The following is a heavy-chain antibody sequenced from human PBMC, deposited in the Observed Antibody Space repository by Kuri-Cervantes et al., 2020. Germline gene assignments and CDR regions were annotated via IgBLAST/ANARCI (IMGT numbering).Heavy chain of an antibody. CDR1: GYTFTSYY. J-gene: IGHJ5*02. D-gene: IGHD3-9*01. V-gene: IGHV1-2*02. Sequence: ASVKVSCKASGYTFTSYYMHWVRQAPGQGLEWMGWINPNSGGTNYAQKFQGRVTMTRDTSISTAYMELSRLRSDDTAVYYCARDPLLLRYFDWSINGWFDPWGQGTLVTVSS. CDR3: ARDPLLLRYFDWSINGWFDP. CDR2: INPNSGGT.